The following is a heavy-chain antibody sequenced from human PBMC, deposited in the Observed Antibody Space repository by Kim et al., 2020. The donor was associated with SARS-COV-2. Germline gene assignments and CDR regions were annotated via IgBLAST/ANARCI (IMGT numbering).Heavy chain of an antibody. D-gene: IGHD6-19*01. J-gene: IGHJ4*02. Sequence: YWDSVKGRFPLSRDNAKNTRYLQMNSLSGEDTAVYYCSRRAYTSGWWYFDYWGQGTLVTVSS. V-gene: IGHV3-74*01. CDR3: SRRAYTSGWWYFDY.